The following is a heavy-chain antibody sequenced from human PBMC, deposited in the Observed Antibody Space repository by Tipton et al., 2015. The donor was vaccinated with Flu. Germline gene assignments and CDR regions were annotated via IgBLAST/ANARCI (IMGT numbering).Heavy chain of an antibody. V-gene: IGHV1-69*01. CDR2: IIPIFGTA. Sequence: QLVQSGPEVKKPGSSVKVSCKASGGTFSSYAISWVRQAPGQGLEWMGGIIPIFGTANYAQKFQGRVTITADESTSTAYMELSSLRSEDTTVYYLALRVVILNYYSYNGMDVWGQGTTVTVSS. J-gene: IGHJ6*02. D-gene: IGHD3-22*01. CDR3: ALRVVILNYYSYNGMDV. CDR1: GGTFSSYA.